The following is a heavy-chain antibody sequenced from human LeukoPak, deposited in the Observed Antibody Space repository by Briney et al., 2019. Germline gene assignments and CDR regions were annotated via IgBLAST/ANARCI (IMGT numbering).Heavy chain of an antibody. V-gene: IGHV4-4*07. CDR3: ARYFYDSSGRPGYYFDY. Sequence: SETLSLTCTVSGGSISSYYWSWIRQPAGKGLEWIGRIYTSGSTNYNPSLKSRVTMSVDTSKNQFSLKLSSVTAADTAVYYCARYFYDSSGRPGYYFDYWGQGTLVTVSS. J-gene: IGHJ4*02. CDR2: IYTSGST. D-gene: IGHD3-22*01. CDR1: GGSISSYY.